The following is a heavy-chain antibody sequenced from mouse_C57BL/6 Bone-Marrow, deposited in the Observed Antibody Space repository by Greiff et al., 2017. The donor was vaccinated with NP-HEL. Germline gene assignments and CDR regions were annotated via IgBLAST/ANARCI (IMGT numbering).Heavy chain of an antibody. J-gene: IGHJ2*01. D-gene: IGHD2-3*01. V-gene: IGHV1-19*01. CDR1: GYTFTDYY. CDR3: ARDDGYYGFGY. CDR2: INPYNGGT. Sequence: EVKLQESGPVLVKPGASVKMSCKASGYTFTDYYMNWVKQSHGKGLEWIGVINPYNGGTSYNQKFKGKATLTVDKSSSTAYMELNSLASEDAAVYYCARDDGYYGFGYGDRGTTLTVSS.